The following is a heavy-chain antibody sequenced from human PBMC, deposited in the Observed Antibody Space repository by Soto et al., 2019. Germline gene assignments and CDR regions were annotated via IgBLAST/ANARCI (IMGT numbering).Heavy chain of an antibody. D-gene: IGHD3-3*01. J-gene: IGHJ6*02. CDR1: GYTLTSYD. Sequence: ASVKVSCKASGYTLTSYDINWVRQATGQGLEWMGWMNPNSGNTGYAQKFQGRVTMTRNTSISTAYMELSSLRSEDTAVYYCARGSTVLRFLEWLPPANYYYYGMDVWGQGTTVTVSS. CDR3: ARGSTVLRFLEWLPPANYYYYGMDV. V-gene: IGHV1-8*01. CDR2: MNPNSGNT.